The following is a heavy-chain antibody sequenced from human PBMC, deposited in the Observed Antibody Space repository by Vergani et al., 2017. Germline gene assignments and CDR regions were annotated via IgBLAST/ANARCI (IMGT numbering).Heavy chain of an antibody. CDR1: GFTFSSYA. J-gene: IGHJ6*02. V-gene: IGHV3-30-3*01. CDR3: ARGKDCGGSSCNGSPYYGLDL. Sequence: QVQLVESGGGVVQPGRSLRLSCAASGFTFSSYAMHWVRQAPGKGLEWVAVISYDGSNKYYADSVKGRFTISRDNAKNTLYLQMNSLRVEETAVYYCARGKDCGGSSCNGSPYYGLDLWGQGTTVTVSS. CDR2: ISYDGSNK. D-gene: IGHD2-15*01.